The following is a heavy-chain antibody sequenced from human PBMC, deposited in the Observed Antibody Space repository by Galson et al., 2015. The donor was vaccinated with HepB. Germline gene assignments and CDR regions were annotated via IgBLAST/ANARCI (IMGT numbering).Heavy chain of an antibody. V-gene: IGHV1-69*10. Sequence: SVKVSCKASGGTFSNYAFSWVRQAPGQGLEWLGGIIPIVDIVNSAQTFQGRLNITADIATNTAYMELSSLRSEDTAVYYCARTLSTMVQGVGYYYYYMDVWGKGTPVIVSS. D-gene: IGHD3-10*01. CDR2: IIPIVDIV. CDR3: ARTLSTMVQGVGYYYYYMDV. CDR1: GGTFSNYA. J-gene: IGHJ6*03.